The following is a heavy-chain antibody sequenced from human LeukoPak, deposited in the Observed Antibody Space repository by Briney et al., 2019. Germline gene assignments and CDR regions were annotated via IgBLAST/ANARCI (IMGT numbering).Heavy chain of an antibody. J-gene: IGHJ3*02. V-gene: IGHV5-51*01. Sequence: GESLKISCKGSGYSFTSYWIGWVRQMPGKGLEWMGIIYPGDSDTRYSPSFQGQVTISADKSISTAYLQWSSLKASDTAMYYCARQWGLKMATESAFDIWGQGTMVTVSS. D-gene: IGHD5-24*01. CDR2: IYPGDSDT. CDR3: ARQWGLKMATESAFDI. CDR1: GYSFTSYW.